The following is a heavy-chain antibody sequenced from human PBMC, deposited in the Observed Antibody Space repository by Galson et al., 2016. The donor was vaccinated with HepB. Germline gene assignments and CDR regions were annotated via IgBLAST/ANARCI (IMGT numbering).Heavy chain of an antibody. V-gene: IGHV4-34*01. D-gene: IGHD4-17*01. Sequence: GLEWIGEINHSGSTNYNPSLKSRVTISVGTSKNQFSLKLSSVTAADTAVYYCARGDNPDYGDYASAYYYMDVWGKGTTVTVSS. J-gene: IGHJ6*03. CDR3: ARGDNPDYGDYASAYYYMDV. CDR2: INHSGST.